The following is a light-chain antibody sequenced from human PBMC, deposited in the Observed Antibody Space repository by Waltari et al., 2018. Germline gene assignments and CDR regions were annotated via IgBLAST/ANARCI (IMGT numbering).Light chain of an antibody. CDR1: QDISDY. J-gene: IGKJ3*01. CDR2: DAS. V-gene: IGKV1-33*01. CDR3: QQYDNLPPFT. Sequence: DIQMTQSPSSLSASVGDRVTITCQASQDISDYLNWYQQKPGKAPKLLIYDASNFETGVPSRFSGSGSETDFTFTISSLQPEDIATYYCQQYDNLPPFTFGPGTKVDIK.